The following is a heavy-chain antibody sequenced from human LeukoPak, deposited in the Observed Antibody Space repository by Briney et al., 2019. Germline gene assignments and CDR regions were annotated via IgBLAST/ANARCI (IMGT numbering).Heavy chain of an antibody. CDR2: IYYSGST. CDR3: ARSVGATMVYDY. Sequence: PSETLSLTCTVPGGSISSYYWSWIRQPPGKGLEWIGYIYYSGSTNYNPSLKSRVTISVDTSKNQFSLELSSVTAADTAVYYCARSVGATMVYDYWGQGTLVTVSS. J-gene: IGHJ4*02. CDR1: GGSISSYY. D-gene: IGHD1-26*01. V-gene: IGHV4-59*01.